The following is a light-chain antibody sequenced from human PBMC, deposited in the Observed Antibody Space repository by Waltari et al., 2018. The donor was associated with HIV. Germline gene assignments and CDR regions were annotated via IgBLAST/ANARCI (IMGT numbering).Light chain of an antibody. Sequence: QSALTQPASVSGSPGQAITISCTGSRRDVGTYDYISWYQQHPGPAPKLIISDVTERPSGISNRVSGSKSGTTASLTISGLQAEDEAEYFCCSFAGSNFVFGSGTKVTVL. V-gene: IGLV2-23*02. CDR1: RRDVGTYDY. CDR2: DVT. CDR3: CSFAGSNFV. J-gene: IGLJ1*01.